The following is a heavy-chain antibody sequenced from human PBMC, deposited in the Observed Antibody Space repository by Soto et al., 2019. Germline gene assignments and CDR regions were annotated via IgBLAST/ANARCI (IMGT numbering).Heavy chain of an antibody. CDR1: GFTFSSYA. CDR2: ISGSGGST. Sequence: GSLRLSCAASGFTFSSYAMSWVRQAPGKGLEWVSAISGSGGSTYCADSVKGRFTISRDNSKNTLYLQMNSLRAEDTAVYYCAKDGHYYYGSGSYYNNYFDYWGQGTLVTV. CDR3: AKDGHYYYGSGSYYNNYFDY. V-gene: IGHV3-23*01. D-gene: IGHD3-10*01. J-gene: IGHJ4*02.